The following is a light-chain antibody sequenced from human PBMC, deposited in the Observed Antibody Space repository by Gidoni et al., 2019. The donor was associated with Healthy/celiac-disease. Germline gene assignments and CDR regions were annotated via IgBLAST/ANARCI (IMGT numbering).Light chain of an antibody. J-gene: IGLJ2*01. CDR2: QDS. Sequence: SYELTQPPSVPEYPVQTASITCSGDKSGDKYDGWYQQKPGQSTVRVIYQDSKRPSVIPERFSGSNSGNTATLTISGTQAMAEADYYCQAWDSSTLVFGGVTKRTVL. V-gene: IGLV3-1*01. CDR3: QAWDSSTLV. CDR1: KSGDKY.